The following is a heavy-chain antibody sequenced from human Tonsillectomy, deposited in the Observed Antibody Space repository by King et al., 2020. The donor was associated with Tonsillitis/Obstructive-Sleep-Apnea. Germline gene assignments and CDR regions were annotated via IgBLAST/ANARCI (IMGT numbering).Heavy chain of an antibody. CDR2: IYHRGST. CDR3: ARGGLDYDFSFDP. V-gene: IGHV4-4*02. Sequence: VQLQESGPGLVKPSGTLSLTCAVSGGSVITTNWWSWVRQPPGKGLEWIVDIYHRGSTNHNPSLKSRVTISLDKSKNQFSLILIAVTAADTAVYYCARGGLDYDFSFDPWGQGALVTVSS. D-gene: IGHD3-3*01. J-gene: IGHJ5*02. CDR1: GGSVITTNW.